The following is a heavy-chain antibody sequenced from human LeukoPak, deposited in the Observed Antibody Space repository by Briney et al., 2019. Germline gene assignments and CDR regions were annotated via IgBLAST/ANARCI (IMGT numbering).Heavy chain of an antibody. V-gene: IGHV3-30*04. CDR3: AREVYSYALAALDL. D-gene: IGHD2-2*01. J-gene: IGHJ3*01. Sequence: GRSLSLSCAASGFRFNGFAMDWLRQPPGTGLECVAVISMDGSQQYYAVSVKARLPLYRDNSKKTLYLQMNCLRSEDTSVYYCAREVYSYALAALDLWGQGTMVTVSS. CDR1: GFRFNGFA. CDR2: ISMDGSQQ.